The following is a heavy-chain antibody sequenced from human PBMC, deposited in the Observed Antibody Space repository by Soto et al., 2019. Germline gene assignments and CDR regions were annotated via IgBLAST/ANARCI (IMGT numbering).Heavy chain of an antibody. Sequence: QVQLQQWGAGLLKPSETLSLTCAVYGGSFSGYYWSWIRQPPGKGLEWIGESNHVGNTNYNPSLKSRVTMSVDPSKNQFSLRLTSATAADTAVYYCARVLIAGVTTDWGQGTLVIVSS. D-gene: IGHD5-18*01. V-gene: IGHV4-34*01. J-gene: IGHJ4*02. CDR3: ARVLIAGVTTD. CDR1: GGSFSGYY. CDR2: SNHVGNT.